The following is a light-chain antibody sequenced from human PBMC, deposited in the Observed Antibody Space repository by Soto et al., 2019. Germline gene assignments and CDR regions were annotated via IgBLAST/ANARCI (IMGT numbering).Light chain of an antibody. J-gene: IGKJ1*01. CDR1: QSDNSK. CDR2: GAS. V-gene: IGKV3-15*01. Sequence: EIWMTQSPANLSVSPWERGTPSCRASQSDNSKLAWYQQKPGRAPRLLIYGASTRATGIPARFSGSGSGTEFTLTISSLQSEDFEVYYCQQYNNWCTFDDGTKVDIK. CDR3: QQYNNWCT.